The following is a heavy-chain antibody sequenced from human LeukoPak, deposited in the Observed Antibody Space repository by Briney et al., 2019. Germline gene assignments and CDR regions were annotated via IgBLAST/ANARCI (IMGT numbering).Heavy chain of an antibody. Sequence: SETLSLTCAVYGGSFSDYYWSWIRQPPGKGLEWIGEINPSGTTIYDPSLNSRVNISVDTSKRQFSLTLGPVTAADTALYYCASSAGYYPFHYWGQGTLVTVSS. CDR3: ASSAGYYPFHY. J-gene: IGHJ4*02. CDR1: GGSFSDYY. V-gene: IGHV4-34*01. D-gene: IGHD3-10*01. CDR2: INPSGTT.